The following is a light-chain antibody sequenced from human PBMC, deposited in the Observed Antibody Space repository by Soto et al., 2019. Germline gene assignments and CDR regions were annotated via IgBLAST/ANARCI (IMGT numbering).Light chain of an antibody. CDR2: DVN. J-gene: IGLJ3*02. Sequence: QSALTQPRSVSGSPGQSVTISCTGTSSDVGGYNYVSWYQQHPGKAPKLVIYDVNKRPSGVPDRFSGSKSGNTASLTVSGLQAEDEADYSCCSYAGTYTPWVFGGGTKLTVL. CDR1: SSDVGGYNY. V-gene: IGLV2-11*01. CDR3: CSYAGTYTPWV.